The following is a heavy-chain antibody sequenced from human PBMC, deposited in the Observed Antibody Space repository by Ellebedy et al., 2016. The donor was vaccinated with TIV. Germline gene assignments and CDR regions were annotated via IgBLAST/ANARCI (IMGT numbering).Heavy chain of an antibody. D-gene: IGHD6-19*01. V-gene: IGHV3-11*01. CDR2: ISSSGSTI. J-gene: IGHJ4*02. CDR3: AKEGSEYSSGWYEDY. CDR1: GFTFSDYY. Sequence: GESLKISCAASGFTFSDYYMSWIRQAPGKGLEWVSYISSSGSTIYYADSVKGRFTISRDNAKNSLYLQMNSLRAEDTAVYYCAKEGSEYSSGWYEDYWGQGTLVTVSS.